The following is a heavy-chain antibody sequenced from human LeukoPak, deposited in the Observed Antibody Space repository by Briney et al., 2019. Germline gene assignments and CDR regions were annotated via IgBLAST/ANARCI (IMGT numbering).Heavy chain of an antibody. V-gene: IGHV3-74*01. D-gene: IGHD2-21*01. CDR2: TNSDGSST. J-gene: IGHJ4*02. CDR3: ARDRGYSFDS. Sequence: GGSLRLSCVASGLTFSSDWMHWVRQPPGKGLGWVSRTNSDGSSTSYADSVKGRFTISRDNAKSTVYLQMNSLRAEDTALYYCARDRGYSFDSWGQGTLVTVSS. CDR1: GLTFSSDW.